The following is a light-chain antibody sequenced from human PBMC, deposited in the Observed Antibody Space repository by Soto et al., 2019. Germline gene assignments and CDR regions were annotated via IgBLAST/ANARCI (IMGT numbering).Light chain of an antibody. CDR1: SSDVGAYKY. CDR3: SSYTTCSTLV. V-gene: IGLV2-14*01. CDR2: DVR. Sequence: QSALTQPASVSGSPGQSITISCTGTSSDVGAYKYVSWYQQHPGKAPKLMIYDVRNRPSGVSNRFSGSKSGNTASLTISGLQAEDEADYYCSSYTTCSTLVFGTGTKLTVL. J-gene: IGLJ1*01.